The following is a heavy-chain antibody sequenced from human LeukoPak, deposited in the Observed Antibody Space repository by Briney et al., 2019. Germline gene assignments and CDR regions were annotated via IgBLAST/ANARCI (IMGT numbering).Heavy chain of an antibody. Sequence: GGSLRLSCAASGYTFSDYYMSGIRQAPGKGLEWVSAISGSGGSTYYADSVKGRFTISRDNSKNTLYLQVNSLRAEDTALYYCAKDGGVYGDYESEYFDYWGQGTLVTVSS. CDR2: ISGSGGST. CDR3: AKDGGVYGDYESEYFDY. J-gene: IGHJ4*02. D-gene: IGHD4-17*01. CDR1: GYTFSDYY. V-gene: IGHV3-23*01.